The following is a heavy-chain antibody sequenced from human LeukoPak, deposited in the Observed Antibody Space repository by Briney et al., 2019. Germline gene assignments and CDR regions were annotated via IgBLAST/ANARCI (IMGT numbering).Heavy chain of an antibody. J-gene: IGHJ4*02. V-gene: IGHV3-20*04. Sequence: SGGSLRLSCAASGFTFDDYAMSWVRQAPGKGLEWVSRINWNGGSTSYADSVKGRFTISRDNAKNSLYLQMNSLRAEDTAVYYCARDRNTDFWSGYYTNYFDYWGQGTLVTVSS. CDR2: INWNGGST. D-gene: IGHD3-3*01. CDR1: GFTFDDYA. CDR3: ARDRNTDFWSGYYTNYFDY.